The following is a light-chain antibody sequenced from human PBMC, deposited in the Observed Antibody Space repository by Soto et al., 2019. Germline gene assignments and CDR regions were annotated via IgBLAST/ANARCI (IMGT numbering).Light chain of an antibody. V-gene: IGKV1-5*01. CDR3: PEYYSHLYA. Sequence: DIQMTQSPSTLSASVGDRVTITCRASQSISSWLAWYQQKPGKAPKLLIYDASSFESGVPSRCIGSGFGREFTVTFGTLQLDDFAADYGPEYYSHLYAIGLGTEVESK. J-gene: IGKJ1*01. CDR1: QSISSW. CDR2: DAS.